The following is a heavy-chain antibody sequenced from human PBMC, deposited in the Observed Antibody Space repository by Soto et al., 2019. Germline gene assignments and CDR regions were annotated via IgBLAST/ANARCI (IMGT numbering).Heavy chain of an antibody. J-gene: IGHJ4*02. V-gene: IGHV1-69*08. Sequence: SVKVSCKASGGTFSSYTMSWVRQAPGQGLEWMGIIIPYVGAATYAEKFQGRVTMTRDTSISTAYMELNSLGPEDTAIYYCARTSSILRADDSWGQGTLVTVSS. D-gene: IGHD3-3*01. CDR3: ARTSSILRADDS. CDR2: IIPYVGAA. CDR1: GGTFSSYT.